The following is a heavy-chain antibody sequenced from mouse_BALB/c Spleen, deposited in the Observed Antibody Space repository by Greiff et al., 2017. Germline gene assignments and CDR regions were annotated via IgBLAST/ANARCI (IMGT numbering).Heavy chain of an antibody. V-gene: IGHV14-3*02. J-gene: IGHJ4*01. CDR2: IDPANGNT. D-gene: IGHD5-5*01. CDR1: GFNIKDTY. Sequence: EVMLVESGAELVKPGASVKLSCTASGFNIKDTYMHWVKQRPEQGLEWIGRIDPANGNTKYDPKFQGKATITADTSSNTAYLQLSSLTSEDTAVYYCARLPYYYAMDYWGQGTSVTVSS. CDR3: ARLPYYYAMDY.